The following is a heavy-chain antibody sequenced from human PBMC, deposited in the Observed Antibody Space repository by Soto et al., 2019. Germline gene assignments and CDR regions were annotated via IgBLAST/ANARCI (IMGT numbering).Heavy chain of an antibody. D-gene: IGHD3-22*01. J-gene: IGHJ6*02. V-gene: IGHV1-69*12. CDR3: ARDLDSSGYYEERRYYYYGMDV. CDR1: GGTFSSYA. Sequence: QVQLVQSGAEVKKPGSSVKVSCKASGGTFSSYAISWVRQAPGQGLEWMGGIIPIFGTANYAQKFQGRVTITADDSTSTAYMELSSLRSEDTAVYYCARDLDSSGYYEERRYYYYGMDVLGQGTTVTVSS. CDR2: IIPIFGTA.